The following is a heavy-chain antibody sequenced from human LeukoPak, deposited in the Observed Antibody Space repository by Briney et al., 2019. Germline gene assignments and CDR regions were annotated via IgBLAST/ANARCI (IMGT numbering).Heavy chain of an antibody. D-gene: IGHD4-23*01. Sequence: SETLSLTCTVSGGSISSGDYNWSRLRQPPGQGRMGIGYIYYSESTYHNPPLKSRVTISEDTSKNQLALKLSSVTAADTAVYYWASVPYGGNPVLLDYWGQGTLVTVSS. J-gene: IGHJ4*02. CDR2: IYYSEST. CDR1: GGSISSGDYN. CDR3: ASVPYGGNPVLLDY. V-gene: IGHV4-30-4*08.